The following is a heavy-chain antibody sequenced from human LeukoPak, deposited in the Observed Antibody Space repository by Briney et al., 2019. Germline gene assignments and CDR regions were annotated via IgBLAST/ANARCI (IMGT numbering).Heavy chain of an antibody. CDR1: GGSISSSSYY. V-gene: IGHV4-39*07. J-gene: IGHJ5*02. CDR2: IYYSGST. CDR3: ARGDIKYNWFDP. Sequence: SETLSLTCTVSGGSISSSSYYWGWIRQSPGKGLEWIGSIYYSGSTYYNPSLKSRVTISVDTSKNQFSLKLSSVTAADTAVYYCARGDIKYNWFDPWGQGTLVTVSS. D-gene: IGHD3-16*01.